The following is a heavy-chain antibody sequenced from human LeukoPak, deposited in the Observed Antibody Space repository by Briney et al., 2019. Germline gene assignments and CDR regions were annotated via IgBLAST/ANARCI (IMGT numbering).Heavy chain of an antibody. D-gene: IGHD6-19*01. CDR2: INYFGST. Sequence: SETLSLTCSVSGGSISSSSYYWGWIRQPPGKGLEWIASINYFGSTNYNPSLKSRVTMSVDTSNNQFSLNLRSVTAADTAVYYCARPVAGDAFDIWGQGTMVAVST. CDR3: ARPVAGDAFDI. V-gene: IGHV4-39*01. J-gene: IGHJ3*02. CDR1: GGSISSSSYY.